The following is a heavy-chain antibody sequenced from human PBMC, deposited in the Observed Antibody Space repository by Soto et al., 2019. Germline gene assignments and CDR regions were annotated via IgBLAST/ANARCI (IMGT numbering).Heavy chain of an antibody. J-gene: IGHJ4*02. Sequence: SETLSLTCSVSGVSISSGNWWTWVRQTPQRGLEYIGEIFHDGTANYYPSFERRVAISVDTSKNQFSLKLTSVTAADTAIYFCERLVYDTRLNYMYFDFWGQGALVTVS. CDR2: IFHDGTA. V-gene: IGHV4-4*02. CDR1: GVSISSGNW. D-gene: IGHD2-8*01. CDR3: ERLVYDTRLNYMYFDF.